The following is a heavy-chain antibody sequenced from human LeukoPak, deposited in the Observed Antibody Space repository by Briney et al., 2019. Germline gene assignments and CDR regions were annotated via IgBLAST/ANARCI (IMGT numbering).Heavy chain of an antibody. V-gene: IGHV3-21*01. D-gene: IGHD4-11*01. CDR2: IRSSSSYI. CDR3: ANGYSKDY. J-gene: IGHJ4*02. CDR1: GFTFSSYS. Sequence: PGGSLRLSCAASGFTFSSYSMNWVRQAPGKGLEWVSSIRSSSSYIYYADSVKGRFTISRDNAKNSLYLQMNSLRAEDTAVYYCANGYSKDYWGQGTLVTVSS.